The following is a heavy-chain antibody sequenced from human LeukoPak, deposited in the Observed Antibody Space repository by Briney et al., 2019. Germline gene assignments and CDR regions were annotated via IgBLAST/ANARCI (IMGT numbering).Heavy chain of an antibody. J-gene: IGHJ5*02. CDR2: MNTNSGNT. CDR3: ARGGDIAVVPAAMVGP. Sequence: ASVKVSCKASGYTFTNYGINWVRQATGQGLEWMGWMNTNSGNTGHAQKFQGRLTMTRDTSTNTAYMELSSLRSEDTAVYYCARGGDIAVVPAAMVGPWGQGTLVTVSS. V-gene: IGHV1-8*02. D-gene: IGHD2-2*01. CDR1: GYTFTNYG.